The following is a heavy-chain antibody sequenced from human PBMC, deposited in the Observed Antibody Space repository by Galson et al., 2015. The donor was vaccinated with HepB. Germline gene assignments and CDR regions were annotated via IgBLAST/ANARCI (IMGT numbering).Heavy chain of an antibody. J-gene: IGHJ5*01. CDR2: ISGNGDST. D-gene: IGHD5-18*01. CDR1: GFGFDTHA. CDR3: AKGYGLFDS. V-gene: IGHV3-23*01. Sequence: SLRLSCAASGFGFDTHAMSWVRQAPGKGLEWISGISGNGDSTFYADSVKGRFTVPRDNSNNMLYLQMNSLRAEDAGLYFCAKGYGLFDSWGQGILVTVSS.